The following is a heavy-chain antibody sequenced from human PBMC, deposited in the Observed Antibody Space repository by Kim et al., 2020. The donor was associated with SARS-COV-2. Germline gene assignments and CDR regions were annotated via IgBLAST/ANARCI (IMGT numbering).Heavy chain of an antibody. J-gene: IGHJ4*02. CDR2: VYYSGST. V-gene: IGHV4-39*01. CDR3: ARRGPVRGIIGNVKIFDS. Sequence: SETLSLTCTVSGGSISSSGNYCGWLRQSPGKGLEWIGSVYYSGSTFHNPSLKSRVNIYIDMSKNQYSLEVTSVTAADTAVYYCARRGPVRGIIGNVKIFDSWGQGVLVTVSS. D-gene: IGHD3-10*01. CDR1: GGSISSSGNY.